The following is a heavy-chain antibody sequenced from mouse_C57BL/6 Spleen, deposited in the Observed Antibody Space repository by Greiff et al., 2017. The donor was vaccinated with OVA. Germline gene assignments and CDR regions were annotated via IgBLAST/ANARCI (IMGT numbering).Heavy chain of an antibody. CDR2: IDPSDSYT. D-gene: IGHD2-10*01. J-gene: IGHJ4*01. Sequence: QVQLQQPGAELVKPGASVKLSCKASGYTFTSYWMQWVKQRPGQGLEWIGEIDPSDSYTNYNQKFKGKATLTVDTSSSTAYMQLSSLTSEDSAVYYCARRGLPGGMDYWGQGTSVTVSS. V-gene: IGHV1-50*01. CDR3: ARRGLPGGMDY. CDR1: GYTFTSYW.